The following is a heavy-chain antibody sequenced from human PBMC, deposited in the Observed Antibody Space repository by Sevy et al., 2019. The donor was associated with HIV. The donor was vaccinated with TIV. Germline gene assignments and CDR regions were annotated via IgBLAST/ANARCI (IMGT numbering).Heavy chain of an antibody. V-gene: IGHV3-23*01. CDR3: AKAPVVDWESLDY. Sequence: GGSLRLSCAASGFTFSSYARSWVRQAPGKGLEWVSAIGGSGGLTYYADSVKGRFTISRDNSKNTLYLHMNSLRAEDTAVYYCAKAPVVDWESLDYWGQGTLVTVSS. D-gene: IGHD1-26*01. CDR1: GFTFSSYA. J-gene: IGHJ4*02. CDR2: IGGSGGLT.